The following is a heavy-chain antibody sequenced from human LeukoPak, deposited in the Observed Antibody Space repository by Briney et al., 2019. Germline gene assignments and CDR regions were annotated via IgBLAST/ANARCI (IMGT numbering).Heavy chain of an antibody. CDR3: ASSRPQRVRGVMPYY. J-gene: IGHJ4*02. D-gene: IGHD3-10*01. CDR1: GGSISSYY. V-gene: IGHV4-59*01. Sequence: PSETLSLTCTVSGGSISSYYWSWIRQPPGKGLEWIGYIYYSGSTNYNPSLKSRVTISVDTSKNQFSLKLSSVTAADTAVYYCASSRPQRVRGVMPYYWGQGTLVTVSS. CDR2: IYYSGST.